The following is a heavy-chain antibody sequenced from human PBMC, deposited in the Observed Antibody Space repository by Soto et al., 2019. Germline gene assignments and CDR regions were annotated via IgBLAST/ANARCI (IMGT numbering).Heavy chain of an antibody. V-gene: IGHV1-69*01. CDR2: IIPIFGTA. CDR1: GGTFSSYA. Sequence: QVQLVQSGAEVKKPGSSVKVSCKASGGTFSSYAISWVRQAPGQGLGWLGGIIPIFGTANYAQKFQGRVTITADESTSTAYMELSSLRSEDTAVYYCARGGYCSSTSCYTFAEYFQHWGQGTLVTVSS. D-gene: IGHD2-2*02. CDR3: ARGGYCSSTSCYTFAEYFQH. J-gene: IGHJ1*01.